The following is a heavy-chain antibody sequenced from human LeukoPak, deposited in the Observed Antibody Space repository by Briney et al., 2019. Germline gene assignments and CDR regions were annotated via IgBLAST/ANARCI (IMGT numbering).Heavy chain of an antibody. J-gene: IGHJ4*02. CDR1: GFTFSSYA. V-gene: IGHV3-23*01. CDR2: ISGSTGNT. D-gene: IGHD6-13*01. Sequence: GGSLRLSCAASGFTFSSYAMSWVRQAPGKGLEWVSTISGSTGNTYYADSVKGRFTISRDNSKNTLYLQMNSLRAEDTAVYYCAKDRRYSSSYDYWGQGTLVTVSS. CDR3: AKDRRYSSSYDY.